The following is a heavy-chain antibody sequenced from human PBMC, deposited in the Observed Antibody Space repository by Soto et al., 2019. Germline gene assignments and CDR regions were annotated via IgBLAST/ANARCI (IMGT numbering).Heavy chain of an antibody. J-gene: IGHJ6*03. V-gene: IGHV3-7*01. CDR2: IKQDGSEK. D-gene: IGHD1-7*01. Sequence: GGSLRLSCAASGFTFSSYWMSWVRQAPGKGLEWVANIKQDGSEKYYVDSVKGRFTISRDKAKNSLYLQMNSLRAEDTAVYYCARKQYWNSPSDYYYMDVWGKGTTVTISS. CDR3: ARKQYWNSPSDYYYMDV. CDR1: GFTFSSYW.